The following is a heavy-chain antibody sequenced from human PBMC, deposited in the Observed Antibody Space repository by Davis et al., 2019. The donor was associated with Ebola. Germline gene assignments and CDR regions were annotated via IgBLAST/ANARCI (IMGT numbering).Heavy chain of an antibody. V-gene: IGHV1-18*01. J-gene: IGHJ5*02. CDR1: GYTFTSYA. Sequence: ASVKVSCKASGYTFTSYAMHWVRQAPGQRLEWMGWISAYNGNTNYAQKLQGRVTMTTDTSTSTAYMELRSLRSDDTAVYYCARAITMIVAGWFDPWGQGTLVTVSS. CDR2: ISAYNGNT. CDR3: ARAITMIVAGWFDP. D-gene: IGHD3-22*01.